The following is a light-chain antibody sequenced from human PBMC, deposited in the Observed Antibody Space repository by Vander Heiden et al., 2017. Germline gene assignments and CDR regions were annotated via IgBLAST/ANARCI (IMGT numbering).Light chain of an antibody. Sequence: EIVLTQYPATLSLSPGERATLSCRASQRVSSYLAWYQQKPGQAPRLLIYDASNRATGIPARFSGSGFGTDFTLTISSLEPEDFAVYYCQQRSNWPLTFGGGTKVEIK. CDR2: DAS. CDR3: QQRSNWPLT. V-gene: IGKV3-11*01. J-gene: IGKJ4*01. CDR1: QRVSSY.